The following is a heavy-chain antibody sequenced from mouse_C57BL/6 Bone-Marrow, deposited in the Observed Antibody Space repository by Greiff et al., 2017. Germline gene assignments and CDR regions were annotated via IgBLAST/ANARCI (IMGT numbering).Heavy chain of an antibody. Sequence: EVQLQQSGPELVKPGASVKISCKASGYTFTDYYMNWVKQSHGKSLEWIGDINPNNGGTSYNQKFKGKATLTVDKSSSTAYMELRSLTSEDSAVYYCARRIYYGNYEGYWGQGTTLTVSS. D-gene: IGHD2-1*01. J-gene: IGHJ2*01. CDR1: GYTFTDYY. CDR2: INPNNGGT. CDR3: ARRIYYGNYEGY. V-gene: IGHV1-26*01.